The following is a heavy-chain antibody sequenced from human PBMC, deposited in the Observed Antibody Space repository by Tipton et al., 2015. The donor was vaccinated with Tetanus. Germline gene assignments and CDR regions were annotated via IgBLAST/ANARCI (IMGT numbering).Heavy chain of an antibody. V-gene: IGHV4-4*07. J-gene: IGHJ5*02. D-gene: IGHD3-10*01. Sequence: SLRLSCTVSDGSTHGFYWTWIRQSAGKGLEWIGRIYGSGSTIYNPSLKSRVAMSMDTSRNQFSLTLTSVTVADTAVYSCAGGLVRWYEPWGRGTLVSVSS. CDR3: AGGLVRWYEP. CDR2: IYGSGST. CDR1: DGSTHGFY.